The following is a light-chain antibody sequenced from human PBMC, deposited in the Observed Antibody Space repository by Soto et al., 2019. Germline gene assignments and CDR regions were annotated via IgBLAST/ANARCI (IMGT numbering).Light chain of an antibody. Sequence: QSALTQPASVSGSPGQSITTSCPGPTSTVGGYNYVSWYQQHPGKAPKLMIYEVSNRPSGVSNRFSGSKSGNTASLTISGLQAEDEADYYCSSYTSSSTRVFGGGTKLTVL. CDR3: SSYTSSSTRV. V-gene: IGLV2-14*01. J-gene: IGLJ3*02. CDR1: TSTVGGYNY. CDR2: EVS.